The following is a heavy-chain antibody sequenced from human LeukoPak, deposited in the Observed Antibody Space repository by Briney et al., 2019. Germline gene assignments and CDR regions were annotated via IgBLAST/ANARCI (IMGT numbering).Heavy chain of an antibody. Sequence: GGTLRLSCAASGFAFSSYGMSWVRQAPGKGLEWVSAISGSGGSTYYADSVKGRFTISRDSSKNTLYLQMNSLRAEDTAVYYCAKVRGYCSSTSCHAPWFDPWGQGTLVTVSS. D-gene: IGHD2-2*01. CDR3: AKVRGYCSSTSCHAPWFDP. CDR2: ISGSGGST. V-gene: IGHV3-23*01. CDR1: GFAFSSYG. J-gene: IGHJ5*02.